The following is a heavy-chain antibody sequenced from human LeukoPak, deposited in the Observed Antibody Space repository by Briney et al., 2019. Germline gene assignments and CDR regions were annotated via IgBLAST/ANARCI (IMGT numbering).Heavy chain of an antibody. Sequence: GGSLRLSCAASGFNFRNNWMHWVRQAPGKGLEWVSVIYSGGSTYYADSVKGRFTISRDNSKNTLYLQMNSLRAEDTAVYYCARAAVAGYFDYWGQGTLVTVSS. CDR3: ARAAVAGYFDY. CDR1: GFNFRNNW. J-gene: IGHJ4*02. V-gene: IGHV3-53*01. CDR2: IYSGGST. D-gene: IGHD6-19*01.